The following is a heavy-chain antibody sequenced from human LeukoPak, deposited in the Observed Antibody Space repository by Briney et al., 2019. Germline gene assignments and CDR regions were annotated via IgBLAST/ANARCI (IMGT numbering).Heavy chain of an antibody. CDR2: IHHSVSI. CDR1: GVSISSNLW. CDR3: ARGGDRSFDY. Sequence: SETLSLTCAVSGVSISSNLWWTWVRQPPGKGLEWIAEIHHSVSINYNPSLKSRVTISVDKAKNQFSLNLNSVTAADTAVYYCARGGDRSFDYWGQGTLVTVSS. V-gene: IGHV4-4*02. D-gene: IGHD3-10*01. J-gene: IGHJ4*02.